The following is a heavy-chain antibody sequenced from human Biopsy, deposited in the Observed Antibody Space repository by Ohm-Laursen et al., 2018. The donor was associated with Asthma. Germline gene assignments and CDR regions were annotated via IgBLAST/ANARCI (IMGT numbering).Heavy chain of an antibody. D-gene: IGHD6-6*01. J-gene: IGHJ2*01. Sequence: SETLSLTCIVSGDAMSTSGSYWGWIRQSPGKGLEWIGSIYYSGRTYYNPSLESRVTISADTSKNHFSLKVTSVTAADTAVYYCARAVSSSSYWCFDLWGRGDLVTVSS. CDR2: IYYSGRT. CDR1: GDAMSTSGSY. CDR3: ARAVSSSSYWCFDL. V-gene: IGHV4-39*02.